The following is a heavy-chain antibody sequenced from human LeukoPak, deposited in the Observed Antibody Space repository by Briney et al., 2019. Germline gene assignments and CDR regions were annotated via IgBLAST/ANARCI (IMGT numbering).Heavy chain of an antibody. CDR2: IYPDESNI. CDR3: ARPPSRGYSSSFEY. J-gene: IGHJ4*02. V-gene: IGHV5-51*01. D-gene: IGHD2-2*03. CDR1: GYSFATYW. Sequence: GESLKISCKGCGYSFATYWIAWVRQMPGKGLDWMGIIYPDESNIRYSPSFQGQVTISADKSISTAYLQWSSLKASDTAMYYCARPPSRGYSSSFEYWGQGTLVTVSS.